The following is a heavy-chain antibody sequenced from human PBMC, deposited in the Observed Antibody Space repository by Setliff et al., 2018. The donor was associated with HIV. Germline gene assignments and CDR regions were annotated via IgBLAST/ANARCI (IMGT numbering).Heavy chain of an antibody. CDR2: IYPEDSNI. V-gene: IGHV5-51*01. CDR3: ARRDGRSMNAFEI. J-gene: IGHJ3*02. CDR1: DYTFTTYW. D-gene: IGHD6-13*01. Sequence: SCKAVDYTFTTYWIGWVRQMPGEGLEWMGIIYPEDSNIKYNPSFQNQVTISADKSISTAYLQVHNLKASDTATYYCARRDGRSMNAFEIWGPGTMVTVSS.